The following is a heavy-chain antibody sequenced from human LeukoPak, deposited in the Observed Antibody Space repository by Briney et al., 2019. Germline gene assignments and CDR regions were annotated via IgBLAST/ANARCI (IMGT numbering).Heavy chain of an antibody. CDR1: GGSISSGSYY. Sequence: SETLSLTCTVSGGSISSGSYYWGWIRQPPGKGLEWIGSIYYIGSTYYNPSLKSRVTISVDTSKNQFSLKLSSVTAADTAVYYCARHERIAARNFDYWGQGTLVAVSS. V-gene: IGHV4-39*01. CDR3: ARHERIAARNFDY. CDR2: IYYIGST. J-gene: IGHJ4*02. D-gene: IGHD6-6*01.